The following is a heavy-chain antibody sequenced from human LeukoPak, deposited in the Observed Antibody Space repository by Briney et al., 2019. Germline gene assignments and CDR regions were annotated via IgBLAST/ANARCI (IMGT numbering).Heavy chain of an antibody. Sequence: GASVKVSCKASGYTFTGYYMHWVRQAPGQGLEWMGWINPNSGGTNYAQKFQGRVTMTRDTSISTAYMELSRLRSDDTAVYYCARVRTGIADAFDIWGQGTMVTVSS. CDR2: INPNSGGT. CDR1: GYTFTGYY. D-gene: IGHD6-13*01. V-gene: IGHV1-2*02. J-gene: IGHJ3*02. CDR3: ARVRTGIADAFDI.